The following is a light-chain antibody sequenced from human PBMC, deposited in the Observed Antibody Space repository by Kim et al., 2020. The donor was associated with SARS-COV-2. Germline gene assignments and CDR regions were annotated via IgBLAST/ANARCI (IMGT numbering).Light chain of an antibody. CDR3: QQVNSYPYT. Sequence: IQLTQSPSSLSASVGDRVTITCRASQGINSDLAWYQQKPGKAPNLLIYTASTLQSAVPSRFSGRGSGTDFSLTISSLQPEDFATYYCQQVNSYPYTFGQGTKLEI. J-gene: IGKJ2*01. CDR1: QGINSD. CDR2: TAS. V-gene: IGKV1-9*01.